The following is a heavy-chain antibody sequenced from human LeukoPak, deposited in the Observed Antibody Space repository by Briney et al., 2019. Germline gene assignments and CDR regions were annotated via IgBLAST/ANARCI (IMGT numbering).Heavy chain of an antibody. D-gene: IGHD2-15*01. CDR3: ARGGYCGGGTCYSGAFDI. V-gene: IGHV3-23*01. CDR2: IRGSGGST. J-gene: IGHJ3*02. CDR1: GFTFSSYS. Sequence: GGSLRLSCAASGFTFSSYSMSWVRQAPGKGLEWVSVIRGSGGSTDYADSVKGRFTITGNNSKNTLYLQMNSLRAEDTAVYYCARGGYCGGGTCYSGAFDIWGQGTMVTVSS.